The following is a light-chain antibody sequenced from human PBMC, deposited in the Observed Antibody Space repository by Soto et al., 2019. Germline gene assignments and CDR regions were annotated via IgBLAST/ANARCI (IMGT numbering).Light chain of an antibody. CDR3: QQYGSSPPT. Sequence: EIVLTQSPGTLSLSPGERATLSCRASQSVRSNFLAWYQQKPGQAPRLLIYGASNRATGIPDRFSGSGSGTDFTLTITRLEPEDFALYYCQQYGSSPPTFGQGTKVEIK. CDR2: GAS. V-gene: IGKV3-20*01. CDR1: QSVRSNF. J-gene: IGKJ1*01.